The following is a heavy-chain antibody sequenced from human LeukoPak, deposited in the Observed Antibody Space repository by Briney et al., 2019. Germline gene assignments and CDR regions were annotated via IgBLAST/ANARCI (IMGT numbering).Heavy chain of an antibody. J-gene: IGHJ3*01. CDR3: ARDRRLLYFGELFHYAFDF. CDR1: GFTVSSNY. V-gene: IGHV3-53*01. D-gene: IGHD3-10*01. CDR2: IYSDGNT. Sequence: PGGSLRLSCAASGFTVSSNYMNWVRQAPGKGLEWVSVIYSDGNTYYADSVKGRFTISRDNSKNTLYLQMNSLRAEDTAVYYCARDRRLLYFGELFHYAFDFWGQGTMVTVSS.